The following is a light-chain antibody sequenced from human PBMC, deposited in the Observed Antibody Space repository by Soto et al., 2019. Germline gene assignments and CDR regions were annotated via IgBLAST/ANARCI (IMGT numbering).Light chain of an antibody. Sequence: QSALTQPASVSGSPGQSITIACTGTSSDIGGYNFVSWYQQHPGKAPKLLIYDVGNRPSGVSNCFSGSKSGNTASLTISGLQAEXEAHYYCNSYRTVSTYVFGTGTKVT. CDR3: NSYRTVSTYV. CDR2: DVG. CDR1: SSDIGGYNF. J-gene: IGLJ1*01. V-gene: IGLV2-14*01.